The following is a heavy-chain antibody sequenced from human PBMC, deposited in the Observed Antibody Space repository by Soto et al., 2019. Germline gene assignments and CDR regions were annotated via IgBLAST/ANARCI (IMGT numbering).Heavy chain of an antibody. CDR3: VAGGTRWQQSPGDY. V-gene: IGHV1-24*01. CDR1: GHTLSELA. CDR2: FDPEDGAT. J-gene: IGHJ4*02. Sequence: QVQLVQSGAEVKKPGASVKVSCKVSGHTLSELAMHRVRQAPGKGLEWMGGFDPEDGATISAQKFQGRVTMTEHTATDSTYMELRSLRSEDAAVYYCVAGGTRWQQSPGDYCGQATLVTISS. D-gene: IGHD1-1*01.